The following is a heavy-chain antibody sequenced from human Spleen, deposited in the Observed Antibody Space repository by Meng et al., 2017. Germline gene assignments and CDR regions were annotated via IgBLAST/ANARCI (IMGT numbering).Heavy chain of an antibody. CDR3: ARDSSGYYLRAFDI. CDR2: INPKSGDT. J-gene: IGHJ3*02. V-gene: IGHV1-2*06. D-gene: IGHD3-22*01. CDR1: GYNFTDYY. Sequence: ASVKVSCKPSGYNFTDYYIHWVRRAPGQGLEWMGRINPKSGDTHYAQKFQGRVTVTRDTSISTAYMELSGLRSDDTAMYYCARDSSGYYLRAFDIWGQGTMVTVSS.